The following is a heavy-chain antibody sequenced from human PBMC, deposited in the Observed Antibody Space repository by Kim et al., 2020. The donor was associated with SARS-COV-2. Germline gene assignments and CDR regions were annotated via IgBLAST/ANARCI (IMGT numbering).Heavy chain of an antibody. CDR3: ARKFSDTYTSFYFGP. Sequence: GGSLRLSCVASGFTFSDYGMSWVRQSPGKGLEWVSSIRNRGGDTYYADSVRGRFTISRDNSHNTLYLQMNRQRAEDTALYYCARKFSDTYTSFYFGPWGQAALVTVSS. J-gene: IGHJ5*02. V-gene: IGHV3-23*01. CDR2: IRNRGGDT. CDR1: GFTFSDYG. D-gene: IGHD2-2*02.